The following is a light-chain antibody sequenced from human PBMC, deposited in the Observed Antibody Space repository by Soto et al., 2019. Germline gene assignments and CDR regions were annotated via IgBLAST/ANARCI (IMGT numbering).Light chain of an antibody. CDR3: QQYGSSPRT. CDR2: GAS. J-gene: IGKJ1*01. Sequence: EIVLTQSPGTLSLSPGERATLSCRASQSVSNRYLAWYQQKPGQAPRLLIYGASSRATGIPDRFSGGGSGTDFTLTISRLEPEDFAVYYCQQYGSSPRTFGQGTKVDIK. V-gene: IGKV3-20*01. CDR1: QSVSNRY.